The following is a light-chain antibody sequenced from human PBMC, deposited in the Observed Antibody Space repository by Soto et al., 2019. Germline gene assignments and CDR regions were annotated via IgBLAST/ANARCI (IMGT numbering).Light chain of an antibody. CDR1: QSVSNN. CDR3: QQYNNWPPVT. J-gene: IGKJ5*01. Sequence: EIVMTQSPVTLSVSPGERVTLSCRASQSVSNNLAWYQQKSGQAPRLLIYGASTRVTGIPARFSGSGSGTEFTLTISSLQSEAFAIYYCQQYNNWPPVTFGQGTRLEIK. V-gene: IGKV3-15*01. CDR2: GAS.